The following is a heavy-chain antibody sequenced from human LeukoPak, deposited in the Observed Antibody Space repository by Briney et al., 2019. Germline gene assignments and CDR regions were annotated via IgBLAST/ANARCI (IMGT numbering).Heavy chain of an antibody. D-gene: IGHD6-6*01. J-gene: IGHJ5*02. V-gene: IGHV4-4*02. CDR1: GGSISSSNW. Sequence: PSETLSLTCAVSGGSISSSNWWSWVRQPPGKGLEWIGRIYISGSTNYNPSLKSRVTISVDTSKNQFSLKLNSVTAADTAVYYCARAGRAGSSWWFDPWGQGTLVTVSS. CDR2: IYISGST. CDR3: ARAGRAGSSWWFDP.